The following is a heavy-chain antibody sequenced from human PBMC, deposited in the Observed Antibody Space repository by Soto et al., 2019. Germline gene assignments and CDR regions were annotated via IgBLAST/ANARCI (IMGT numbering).Heavy chain of an antibody. D-gene: IGHD3-22*01. CDR2: ISSSSSYT. CDR1: GFTFSDYY. J-gene: IGHJ4*02. Sequence: GGSLRLSCAASGFTFSDYYMSWIRQAPGKGLEWVSYISSSSSYTNYADSVKGRFTISRDNAKNSLYLQMNSLRAEDTAVYYCARGYYDSSGYTGSDYWGQGTLVTVSS. CDR3: ARGYYDSSGYTGSDY. V-gene: IGHV3-11*06.